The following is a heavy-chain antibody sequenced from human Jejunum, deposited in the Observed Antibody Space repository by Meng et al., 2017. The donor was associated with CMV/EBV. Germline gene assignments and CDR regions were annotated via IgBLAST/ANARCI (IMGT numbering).Heavy chain of an antibody. CDR3: AKDRVAARPGYYYYGLDV. CDR1: FDDYT. CDR2: ISWDGGTI. J-gene: IGHJ6*02. V-gene: IGHV3-43*01. Sequence: FDDYTMHWVRQAPGKGLEWVCLISWDGGTIYYTDSVKGRFTISRDNSKNSLYLQMNSLRTEDTALYYCAKDRVAARPGYYYYGLDVWGQGTTVTVSS. D-gene: IGHD6-6*01.